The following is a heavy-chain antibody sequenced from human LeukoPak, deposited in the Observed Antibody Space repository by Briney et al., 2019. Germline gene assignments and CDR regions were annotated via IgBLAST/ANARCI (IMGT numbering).Heavy chain of an antibody. J-gene: IGHJ4*02. CDR3: ARGREYYDILTGYYGDIPLDY. CDR1: GGSISSYY. V-gene: IGHV4-59*01. Sequence: SSETLSLTCTVSGGSISSYYWSWIRQPPGKGLEWIGYIYYSGSTNYNPSLKSRVTISVDTSKNQFSLKLSSVTAADTAVYYCARGREYYDILTGYYGDIPLDYWGQGTLVTVSS. CDR2: IYYSGST. D-gene: IGHD3-9*01.